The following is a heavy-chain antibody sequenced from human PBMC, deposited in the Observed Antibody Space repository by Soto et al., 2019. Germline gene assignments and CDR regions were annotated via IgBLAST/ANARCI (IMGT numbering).Heavy chain of an antibody. CDR2: IYYSGST. CDR1: GGSISSGGYY. V-gene: IGHV4-31*02. Sequence: SETLSLTCTVSGGSISSGGYYWSWIRQHPGKGLEWIGYIYYSGSTYYNPSLKSRVTISVDTSKNQFSLKLSSVTAADTAVYYCARDRATYYYDSSGPHWFDPWGQGTLVTVSS. D-gene: IGHD3-22*01. CDR3: ARDRATYYYDSSGPHWFDP. J-gene: IGHJ5*02.